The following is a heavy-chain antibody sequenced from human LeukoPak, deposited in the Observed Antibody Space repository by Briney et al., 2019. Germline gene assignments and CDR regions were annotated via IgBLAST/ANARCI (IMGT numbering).Heavy chain of an antibody. Sequence: PGGSLRLSCAASGFTLSSYAMSWVRQAPGKGLEWVSSISSSSTYIFYADSVKGRFTISRDNAKDSLYLQMNSLRDDDTAVYYCATSRGDGYNTPPGWFDPWGQGTLVTVSS. CDR1: GFTLSSYA. CDR2: ISSSSTYI. J-gene: IGHJ5*02. D-gene: IGHD1-14*01. CDR3: ATSRGDGYNTPPGWFDP. V-gene: IGHV3-21*01.